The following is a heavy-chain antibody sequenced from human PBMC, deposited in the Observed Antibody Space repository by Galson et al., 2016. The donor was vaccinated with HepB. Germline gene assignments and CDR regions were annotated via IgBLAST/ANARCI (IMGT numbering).Heavy chain of an antibody. CDR1: GYSFTNYD. Sequence: SVKVSCKASGYSFTNYDINWVRQATGKGLEWMGWMNPDSGDTGYPQNTLSAQKFQGRVTMTRDTSTSTVYMELSSLRSEDAAVYYCARDRWYFYGSGGGYGMDVWGQGSTVTVSS. J-gene: IGHJ6*02. D-gene: IGHD3-10*01. V-gene: IGHV1-8*01. CDR2: MNPDSGDT. CDR3: ARDRWYFYGSGGGYGMDV.